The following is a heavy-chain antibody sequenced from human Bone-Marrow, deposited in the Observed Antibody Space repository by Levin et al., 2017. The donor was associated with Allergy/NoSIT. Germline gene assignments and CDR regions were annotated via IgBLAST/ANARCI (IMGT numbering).Heavy chain of an antibody. CDR1: GFTFSIYS. Sequence: GESLKISCAASGFTFSIYSMNWVRQAPGKGLNWVSSITSSSSYIYYADSVKGRFTITRDNAKNTLYLQMSSLRVEDTAVYYCARGLEYSGLPWGQGTLVTVSS. J-gene: IGHJ5*02. D-gene: IGHD5-12*01. V-gene: IGHV3-21*01. CDR2: ITSSSSYI. CDR3: ARGLEYSGLP.